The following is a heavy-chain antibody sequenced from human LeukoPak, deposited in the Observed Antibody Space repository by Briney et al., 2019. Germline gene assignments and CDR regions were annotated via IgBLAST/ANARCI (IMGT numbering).Heavy chain of an antibody. CDR2: IYYSGST. J-gene: IGHJ6*03. V-gene: IGHV4-39*07. CDR3: ARGAGGLRWYGGYYYYYMDV. D-gene: IGHD4-23*01. Sequence: SETLSLTCTVSGGSISSSSYYWGWIRQPPGKGLEWIGSIYYSGSTYYNPSLKSRVTISVDTSKNQLSLKLSSVIAAGTAVYYCARGAGGLRWYGGYYYYYMDVWGKGTTVTVSS. CDR1: GGSISSSSYY.